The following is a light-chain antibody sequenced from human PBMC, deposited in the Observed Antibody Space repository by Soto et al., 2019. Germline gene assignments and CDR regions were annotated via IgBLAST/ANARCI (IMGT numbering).Light chain of an antibody. CDR1: QDIRND. Sequence: AIQMTQSPSSLSASVGDRVTITCRASQDIRNDLGWYQQKPGKAPKLLIYAASSLQSWFSSRFSGSGSGRDFTLTISSLQPEDFATYYCLQVFNFPRTFAQGTKVDIK. J-gene: IGKJ1*01. CDR3: LQVFNFPRT. CDR2: AAS. V-gene: IGKV1-6*02.